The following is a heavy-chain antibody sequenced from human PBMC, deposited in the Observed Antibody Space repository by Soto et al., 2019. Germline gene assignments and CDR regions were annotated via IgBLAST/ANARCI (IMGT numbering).Heavy chain of an antibody. V-gene: IGHV3-53*01. J-gene: IGHJ6*02. CDR1: GFTVSSNY. Sequence: GGSLRLSCAASGFTVSSNYMSWVRQAPGKGLEWVSVIYSGGSTYYADSVKGRFTISRDNSKNTLYLQMNSLRAEDTAVYYCAKDWDLSRAYGMDVWGQGTTVTVSS. D-gene: IGHD1-26*01. CDR3: AKDWDLSRAYGMDV. CDR2: IYSGGST.